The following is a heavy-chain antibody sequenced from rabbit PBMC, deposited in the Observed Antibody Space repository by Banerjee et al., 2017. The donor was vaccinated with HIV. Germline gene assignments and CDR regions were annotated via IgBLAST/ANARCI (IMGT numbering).Heavy chain of an antibody. V-gene: IGHV1S45*01. Sequence: QEQLVESGGDLVKPGASLTLTCTASGFSFSSGQDMCWVRQAPGKGLELIACMDAGSSSYTAYATWAKGRFTISKTSSTTVTLQMTSLTAADTATYFCARAGGFEKYFNLWSPGTLVTVS. D-gene: IGHD1-1*01. CDR2: MDAGSSSYT. CDR1: GFSFSSGQD. CDR3: ARAGGFEKYFNL. J-gene: IGHJ4*01.